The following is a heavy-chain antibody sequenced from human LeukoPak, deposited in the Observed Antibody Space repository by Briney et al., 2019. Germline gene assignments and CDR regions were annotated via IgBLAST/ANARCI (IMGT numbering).Heavy chain of an antibody. V-gene: IGHV3-7*01. CDR1: GFTFSSFW. CDR3: ARVRGFMTTVTTPEGYYFDY. CDR2: IKQDGSEK. D-gene: IGHD4-17*01. J-gene: IGHJ4*02. Sequence: GGSLRLSCAASGFTFSSFWLSWVRQAPGKGLEWVANIKQDGSEKYYVDSVKVRFTISRDNAKNSLYLQMNSLRAEDTAVYYCARVRGFMTTVTTPEGYYFDYWGQGTLVTVSS.